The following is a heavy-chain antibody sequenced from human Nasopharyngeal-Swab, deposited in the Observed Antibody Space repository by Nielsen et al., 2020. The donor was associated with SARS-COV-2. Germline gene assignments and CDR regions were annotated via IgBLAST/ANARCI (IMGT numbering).Heavy chain of an antibody. CDR3: ARHTSSSGHLNWFDP. Sequence: SETLSLTCTVSGGSISSYYWSWIRQPPGKGLEWIGYIYYSGNTNYNPSLKSRVTILIDTSKSQFSLKLSSMTAADTAVYYCARHTSSSGHLNWFDPWGQGNVVTVSS. V-gene: IGHV4-59*08. J-gene: IGHJ5*02. D-gene: IGHD3-3*01. CDR1: GGSISSYY. CDR2: IYYSGNT.